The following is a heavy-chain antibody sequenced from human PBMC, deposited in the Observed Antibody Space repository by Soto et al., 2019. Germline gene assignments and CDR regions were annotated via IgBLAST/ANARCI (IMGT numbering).Heavy chain of an antibody. V-gene: IGHV3-23*01. CDR2: ISGSGGST. CDR1: GFTFSSYA. CDR3: AKDPHEGDVFDI. Sequence: GSVRLSCAASGFTFSSYAMSWVRQAPGKGLEWVSAISGSGGSTYYADSVKGRFTISRDNSKNTLYLQMNSLRAEDTAVYYCAKDPHEGDVFDIWGQGTMVTVSS. J-gene: IGHJ3*02.